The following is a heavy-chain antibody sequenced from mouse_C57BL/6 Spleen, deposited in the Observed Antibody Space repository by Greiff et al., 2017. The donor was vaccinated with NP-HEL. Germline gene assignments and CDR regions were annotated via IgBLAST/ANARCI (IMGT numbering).Heavy chain of an antibody. J-gene: IGHJ3*01. V-gene: IGHV5-6*01. CDR1: GFTFSSYG. CDR3: ARPDSNYDGFAC. CDR2: ISSGGSYT. Sequence: EVMLVESGGDLVKPGGSLKLSCAASGFTFSSYGMSWVRQTPDKRLEWVATISSGGSYTYYPDSVKGRFTISRDNAKNTLYLQMSSMKSEDTAMYYCARPDSNYDGFACWGKGTLVTVAA. D-gene: IGHD2-5*01.